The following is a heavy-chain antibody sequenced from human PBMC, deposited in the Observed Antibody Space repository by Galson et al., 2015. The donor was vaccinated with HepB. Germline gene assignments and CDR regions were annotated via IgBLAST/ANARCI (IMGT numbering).Heavy chain of an antibody. D-gene: IGHD1-26*01. CDR3: ATSWSYDGVRDAFDI. CDR1: GYTLTELS. CDR2: FDPEDGET. J-gene: IGHJ3*02. Sequence: SVKVSCKVSGYTLTELSMHWVRQAPGKGLEWMGGFDPEDGETIYAQKFQGRVTMTEDTSTDTAYMELSSLRSEDTAVYYCATSWSYDGVRDAFDIWGQGTMVTVSS. V-gene: IGHV1-24*01.